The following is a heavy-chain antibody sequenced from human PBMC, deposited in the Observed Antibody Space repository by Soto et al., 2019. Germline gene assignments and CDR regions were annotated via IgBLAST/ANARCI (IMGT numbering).Heavy chain of an antibody. V-gene: IGHV6-1*01. CDR1: GDSVSSNSAA. CDR2: TYYRSRWFN. D-gene: IGHD1-26*01. CDR3: ASGTFYNGMDV. J-gene: IGHJ6*02. Sequence: PSQTLSLTCAISGDSVSSNSAAWKWIRQSPSRGLEWLGRTYYRSRWFNDYAASVKGRITINPDTSKNQFSLQLNSVTPEDTAMYYCASGTFYNGMDVWGQGATVTVSS.